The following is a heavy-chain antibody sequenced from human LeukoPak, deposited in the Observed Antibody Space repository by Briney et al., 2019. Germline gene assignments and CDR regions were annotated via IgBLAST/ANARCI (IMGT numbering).Heavy chain of an antibody. Sequence: PGGSLRLSCAASGFTFSNYAMTWVRQAPGKGLEWVSSISGSGDSAYFTASLKGRFTISRDNSKNSLYLQMNDLRAEDTAVYFCAKGLYGSGSSDYWDRGTLVTVSS. D-gene: IGHD3-10*01. V-gene: IGHV3-23*01. J-gene: IGHJ4*02. CDR2: ISGSGDSA. CDR1: GFTFSNYA. CDR3: AKGLYGSGSSDY.